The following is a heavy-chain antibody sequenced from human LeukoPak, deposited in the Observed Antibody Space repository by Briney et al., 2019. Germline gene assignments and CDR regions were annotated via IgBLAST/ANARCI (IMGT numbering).Heavy chain of an antibody. V-gene: IGHV3-7*05. CDR2: IKQDGSQK. Sequence: AGSLRLSCAASGFTFSTYYMAWVRQAPGKGLEWVANIKQDGSQKNYVDSVRGRFIISRDNDKNLLYLQMNSLRAEDTAVYHCARDVGGNLDYWGQGILVTVSS. J-gene: IGHJ4*02. D-gene: IGHD1-26*01. CDR3: ARDVGGNLDY. CDR1: GFTFSTYY.